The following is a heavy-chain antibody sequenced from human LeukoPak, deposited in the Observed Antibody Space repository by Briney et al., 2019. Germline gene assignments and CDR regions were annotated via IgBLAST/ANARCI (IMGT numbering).Heavy chain of an antibody. CDR1: GGSISSYY. J-gene: IGHJ3*02. V-gene: IGHV4-59*01. D-gene: IGHD5-12*01. CDR3: ARDRVATGTFDI. CDR2: IYYSGST. Sequence: SETLSLTCTVSGGSISSYYWSWIRQPPGKGLEWIGYIYYSGSTNYNPSLKSRVTISVDTSKNQFSLKLSSVTAADTAVYYCARDRVATGTFDIWGQGIMVTVSS.